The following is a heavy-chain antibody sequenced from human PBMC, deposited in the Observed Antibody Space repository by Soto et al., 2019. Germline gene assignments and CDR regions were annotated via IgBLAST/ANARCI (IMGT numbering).Heavy chain of an antibody. CDR2: IYHSGST. Sequence: QVQLQESGPGLVKPSGTLSLTCAVSGGSISSSNWWSWVRQPPGKGLEWIGEIYHSGSTNYNPSLKSRVTISVDKSKNQFSLKLSSVTAADTAVYYCARIDYYGSGSYYPSPTFDPWSQGTLVTVSS. V-gene: IGHV4-4*02. D-gene: IGHD3-10*01. J-gene: IGHJ5*02. CDR1: GGSISSSNW. CDR3: ARIDYYGSGSYYPSPTFDP.